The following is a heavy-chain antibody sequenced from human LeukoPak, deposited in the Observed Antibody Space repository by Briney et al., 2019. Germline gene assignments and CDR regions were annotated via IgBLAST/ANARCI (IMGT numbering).Heavy chain of an antibody. CDR3: AKDSCSGGSCYPYYYYMDV. CDR1: GFTFTTYW. Sequence: GGSLRLSCAASGFTFTTYWMSWVRQAPGKGLEWVANIQQDGTEKYYVDSVKGRFTISRDNAKNSLYLQMNSLRVEDTAVYYCAKDSCSGGSCYPYYYYMDVWGKGTTVTISS. D-gene: IGHD2-15*01. J-gene: IGHJ6*03. V-gene: IGHV3-7*01. CDR2: IQQDGTEK.